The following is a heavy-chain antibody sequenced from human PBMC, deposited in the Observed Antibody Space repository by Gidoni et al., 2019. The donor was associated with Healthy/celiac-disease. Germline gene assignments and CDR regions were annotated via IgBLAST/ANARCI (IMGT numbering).Heavy chain of an antibody. CDR1: GLTSSSYA. D-gene: IGHD3-10*01. CDR3: ARDRGFGESPDY. Sequence: QVQLVESGGGVVQPGRSLRIACAASGLTSSSYAEHWVRQAPGKGLEWVAVITYDGSNKYYADSVKGRFTISRDNSKNTLYLQMNSLRAEDTAVYYCARDRGFGESPDYWGQGTLVTVSS. J-gene: IGHJ4*02. V-gene: IGHV3-30*04. CDR2: ITYDGSNK.